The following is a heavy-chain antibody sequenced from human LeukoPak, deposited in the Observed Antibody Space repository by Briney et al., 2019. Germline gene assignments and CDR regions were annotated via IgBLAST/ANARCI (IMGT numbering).Heavy chain of an antibody. CDR3: ARLPLNYYDSSGYYLIDY. Sequence: SETLSLTCAVSGYSISSGYYWGWIRQPPGKGLEWIGCIYHSGSTYYNPSLKSRVTISVDTSKNQFSLKLSSVTAADTAVYYCARLPLNYYDSSGYYLIDYWGQGTLATVSS. CDR1: GYSISSGYY. J-gene: IGHJ4*02. D-gene: IGHD3-22*01. CDR2: IYHSGST. V-gene: IGHV4-38-2*01.